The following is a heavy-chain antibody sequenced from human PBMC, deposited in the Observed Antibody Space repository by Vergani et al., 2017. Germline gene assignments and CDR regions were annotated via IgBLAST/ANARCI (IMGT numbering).Heavy chain of an antibody. Sequence: QVQVVQSGAEVKKSGASVKVSCKTSGYTFSNYYMHWVRQAPGQGLEWMGIINPSGGHTNYAQKFQGRVTMTRDTSSSTVYMELSSLRSEDTGIYYWGRGDYGILTGYRFWGQGTLVTVSA. D-gene: IGHD3-9*01. CDR1: GYTFSNYY. CDR3: GRGDYGILTGYRF. V-gene: IGHV1-46*03. CDR2: INPSGGHT. J-gene: IGHJ4*02.